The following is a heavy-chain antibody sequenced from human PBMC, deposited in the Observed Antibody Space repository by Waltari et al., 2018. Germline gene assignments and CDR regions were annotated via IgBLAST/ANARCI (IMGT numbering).Heavy chain of an antibody. D-gene: IGHD3-16*01. Sequence: QVQLVQSGAEVKKPGSSVKVSCKASGGTFSSYAISWVRHAPGQGLEWMGGIIPILGIANYAQKFQGRVTITADKSTSTAYMELSSLRSEDTAVYYCARDGGDGYNLGGDYWGQGTLVTVSS. V-gene: IGHV1-69*10. J-gene: IGHJ4*02. CDR3: ARDGGDGYNLGGDY. CDR1: GGTFSSYA. CDR2: IIPILGIA.